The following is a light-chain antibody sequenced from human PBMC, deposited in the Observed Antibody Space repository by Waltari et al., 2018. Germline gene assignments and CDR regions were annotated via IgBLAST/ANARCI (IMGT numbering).Light chain of an antibody. CDR1: PGIVNF. CDR2: TAS. CDR3: QKYNAAPLI. Sequence: IQLTQSPSSLAASVGDRATITCRARPGIVNFLAWYQQKPGKVPRLLISTASTLQSGVPPRFSGSGSGTEFTLTIAGLQPEDVATYYCQKYNAAPLIFGGGTKVEIK. J-gene: IGKJ4*01. V-gene: IGKV1-27*01.